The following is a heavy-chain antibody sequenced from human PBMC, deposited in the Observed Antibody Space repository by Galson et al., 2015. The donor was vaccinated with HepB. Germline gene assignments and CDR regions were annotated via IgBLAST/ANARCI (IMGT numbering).Heavy chain of an antibody. CDR3: EVRSGTWPYYFDY. CDR1: GYPFTSYG. J-gene: IGHJ4*02. CDR2: ISTNNGKT. Sequence: SVKVSCKASGYPFTSYGLSWLRQAPGQGLEYMGWISTNNGKTHYAQKLQGRVTMTTDTSSTTAYMELKSLRSDDTAVYYCEVRSGTWPYYFDYWGQGTLVAVSS. D-gene: IGHD3-10*01. V-gene: IGHV1-18*01.